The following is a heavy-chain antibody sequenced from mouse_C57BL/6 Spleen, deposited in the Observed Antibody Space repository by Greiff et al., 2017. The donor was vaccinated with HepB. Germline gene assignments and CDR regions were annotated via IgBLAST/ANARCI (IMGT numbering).Heavy chain of an antibody. V-gene: IGHV1-53*01. CDR1: GYTFTSYW. J-gene: IGHJ1*03. CDR2: INPSNGGT. D-gene: IGHD1-1*01. Sequence: VQLKQPGTELVKPGASVKLSCKASGYTFTSYWMHWVKQRPGQGLEWIGNINPSNGGTNYNEKFKSKATLTVEKSSSTAYMQLSSLTSEDSAVYYCARSTTVVGGYFDVWGTGTTVTVSS. CDR3: ARSTTVVGGYFDV.